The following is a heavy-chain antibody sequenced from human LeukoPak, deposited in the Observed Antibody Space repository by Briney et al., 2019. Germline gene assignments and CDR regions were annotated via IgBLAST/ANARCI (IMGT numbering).Heavy chain of an antibody. Sequence: PGGSLRLSCAASGLTVRTNYMSWVRQAPGKGLEWVSIIYSGGSTYYAESVKGRFAISRDISKNTLFLQMDSLRAGDTGIYYCARMGYSYGYTFFDYWGQGTLVTVSS. D-gene: IGHD5-18*01. J-gene: IGHJ4*02. CDR3: ARMGYSYGYTFFDY. CDR2: IYSGGST. CDR1: GLTVRTNY. V-gene: IGHV3-66*01.